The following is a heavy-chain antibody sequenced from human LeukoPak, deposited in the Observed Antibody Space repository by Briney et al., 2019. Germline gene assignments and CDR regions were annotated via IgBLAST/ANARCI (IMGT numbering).Heavy chain of an antibody. V-gene: IGHV3-23*01. CDR2: ISGSGIST. J-gene: IGHJ4*02. Sequence: GGSLRLSRRTSGFTFGAYGVGWLRQAPGKGLEWVSTISGSGISTYYADSVKGRFTISRDNSRNAVYLQMNSLRAEDTALYYCAKGDNNILTGYYNSFDYWGQGTLVTVSS. CDR3: AKGDNNILTGYYNSFDY. CDR1: GFTFGAYG. D-gene: IGHD3-9*01.